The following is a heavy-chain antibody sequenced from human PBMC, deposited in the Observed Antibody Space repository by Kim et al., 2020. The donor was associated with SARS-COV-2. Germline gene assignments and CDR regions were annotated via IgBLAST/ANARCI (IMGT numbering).Heavy chain of an antibody. CDR1: GFTFSRYG. J-gene: IGHJ4*02. CDR3: AKCTTTPPCRSFDY. V-gene: IGHV3-23*01. Sequence: GGSLRLSCAASGFTFSRYGMHWVRQAPGKGLEWVSVISDRGSITYYADSVKGRFTISRDNSKNTLDLQMNSLRAEDTAIYYCAKCTTTPPCRSFDYWGRGSLVTVSS. D-gene: IGHD2-8*01. CDR2: ISDRGSIT.